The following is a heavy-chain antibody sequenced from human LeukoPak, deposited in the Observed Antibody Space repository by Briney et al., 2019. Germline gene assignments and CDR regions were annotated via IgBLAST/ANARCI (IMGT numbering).Heavy chain of an antibody. V-gene: IGHV1-69*04. CDR2: IIPILGIA. J-gene: IGHJ4*02. D-gene: IGHD3-10*01. CDR3: AREPASAYGSGTDTFDY. Sequence: SVKVSCKASGGTFSSYAMSWVRQAPGQGLEWMGRIIPILGIANYAQKFQGRVTITADKSTSTAYMELSSLRSEDTAVYYCAREPASAYGSGTDTFDYWGQGTLVTVSS. CDR1: GGTFSSYA.